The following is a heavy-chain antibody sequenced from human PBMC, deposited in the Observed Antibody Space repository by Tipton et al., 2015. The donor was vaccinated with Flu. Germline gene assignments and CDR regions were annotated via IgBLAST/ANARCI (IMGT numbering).Heavy chain of an antibody. J-gene: IGHJ1*01. CDR2: ISGSATRT. V-gene: IGHV3-23*01. CDR1: GFTFDKYA. Sequence: SLRLSCAASGFTFDKYAMSWVRQVPGKGLEWVAAISGSATRTYYADSAKGRLTISRDNSKNTLYLQMNGLRAEDSAVYYCAKDSRYCTSTRCYVRPNAEYFQHWGQGTLVTVSS. CDR3: AKDSRYCTSTRCYVRPNAEYFQH. D-gene: IGHD2-2*01.